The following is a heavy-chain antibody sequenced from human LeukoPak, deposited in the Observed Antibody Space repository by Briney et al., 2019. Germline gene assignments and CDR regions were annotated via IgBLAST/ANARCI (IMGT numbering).Heavy chain of an antibody. CDR3: ARGFDP. CDR1: GFTFSTYA. J-gene: IGHJ5*02. CDR2: ISYDGSNK. V-gene: IGHV3-30*04. Sequence: VGSLRLSCAASGFTFSTYAMSWVRQAPGKGLEWVAVISYDGSNKYYADSVKGRFTISRDNSKNTLYLQMNSLRAEDTAVYYCARGFDPWGQGTLVTVSS.